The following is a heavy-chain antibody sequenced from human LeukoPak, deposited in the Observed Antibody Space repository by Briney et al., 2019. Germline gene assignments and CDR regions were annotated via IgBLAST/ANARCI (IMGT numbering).Heavy chain of an antibody. Sequence: GGSLRLSCAASGFTFSTYDMHWVRQATGKGLEWVSGIGTAGDTYYPGSLKGRFIISRENAKNSLYLQMNSLRAGDTAMYYCARAGQYGDYDFDYWGQGTLVTVSS. CDR2: IGTAGDT. J-gene: IGHJ4*02. D-gene: IGHD4-17*01. V-gene: IGHV3-13*04. CDR1: GFTFSTYD. CDR3: ARAGQYGDYDFDY.